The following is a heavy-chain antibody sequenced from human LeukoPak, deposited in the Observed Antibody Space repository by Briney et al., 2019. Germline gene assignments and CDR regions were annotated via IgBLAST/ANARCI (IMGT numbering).Heavy chain of an antibody. J-gene: IGHJ4*02. CDR3: AKHDYGDPHFDY. D-gene: IGHD4-17*01. CDR1: GGSISSSNW. V-gene: IGHV4-4*02. CDR2: IHHSGNT. Sequence: SETLSLTCAVSGGSISSSNWWSWVRQPPGKGLEWIGEIHHSGNTNYNPSLKSRVTISVDTSKNQFSLKLSSVTAADTAVYYCAKHDYGDPHFDYWGQGTLVTVSS.